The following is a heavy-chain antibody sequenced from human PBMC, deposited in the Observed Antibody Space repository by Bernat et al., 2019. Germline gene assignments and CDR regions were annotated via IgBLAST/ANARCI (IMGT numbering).Heavy chain of an antibody. CDR3: ARERLPYDSSGIGDAFDI. D-gene: IGHD3-22*01. V-gene: IGHV1-69*08. Sequence: QVQLVQSGAEVKKPGSSVKVSCKASGGTFSSYTISWVRQAPGQGLEWMGRIIPILGIANYAQKFQGRVTITADKSTSTAYMELSSLRSEDTAVYYCARERLPYDSSGIGDAFDIWGQGTVVTVSS. CDR1: GGTFSSYT. CDR2: IIPILGIA. J-gene: IGHJ3*02.